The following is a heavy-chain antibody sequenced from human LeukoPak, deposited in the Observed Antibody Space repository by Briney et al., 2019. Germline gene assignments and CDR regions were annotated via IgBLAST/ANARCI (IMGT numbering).Heavy chain of an antibody. CDR3: ARGVGYSKMMVRFDP. Sequence: SETLSLTCTVSGGSISTNYWSWIRQPPGKGLEWIGEINQSGSTNYNPSLKSRVTISVDTSKNQFSLKLSSVTAADTAVYYCARGVGYSKMMVRFDPWGQGTLVTVSS. V-gene: IGHV4-34*01. CDR1: GGSISTNY. CDR2: INQSGST. D-gene: IGHD4-11*01. J-gene: IGHJ5*02.